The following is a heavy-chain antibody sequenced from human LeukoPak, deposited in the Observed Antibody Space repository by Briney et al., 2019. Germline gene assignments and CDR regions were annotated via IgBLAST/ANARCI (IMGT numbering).Heavy chain of an antibody. D-gene: IGHD2-15*01. J-gene: IGHJ5*02. CDR1: GGSLSSGGYY. CDR2: IYYSGST. Sequence: PSETLSHTCTVSGGSLSSGGYYWSWIRQHPGKGLEWMGYIYYSGSTYYNPSLKSRVTISVDTSKNQFSLKLSSVTAADTAVYYCASTYCSGGSCYRGWFDPWGQGTLVTVSS. V-gene: IGHV4-31*03. CDR3: ASTYCSGGSCYRGWFDP.